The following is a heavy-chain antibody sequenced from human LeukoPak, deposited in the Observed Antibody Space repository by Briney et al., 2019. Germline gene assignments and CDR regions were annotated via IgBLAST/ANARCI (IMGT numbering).Heavy chain of an antibody. D-gene: IGHD2/OR15-2a*01. Sequence: ASVKVSCKASGYTFTGYYMHWVRQAPGQGLEWMGWISPNSGGTNYAQKFQGRVTMTRDTSIGTAYMELSRLRSDDTAVYYCARERINPRWFDPWGQGTLVTVSS. CDR2: ISPNSGGT. J-gene: IGHJ5*02. CDR3: ARERINPRWFDP. CDR1: GYTFTGYY. V-gene: IGHV1-2*02.